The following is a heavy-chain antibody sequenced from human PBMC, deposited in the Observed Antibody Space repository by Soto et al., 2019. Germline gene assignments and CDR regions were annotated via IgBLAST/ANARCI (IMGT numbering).Heavy chain of an antibody. CDR1: GGSISSSNW. CDR2: IYHSGST. V-gene: IGHV4-4*02. CDR3: ARVGYSSSSGHPNFDY. D-gene: IGHD6-13*01. Sequence: PSETLSLTCAVSGGSISSSNWWSWVRQPPGKGLEWIGEIYHSGSTNYNPSLKSRVTISVDKSKNQFSLKLSSVTAADTAVYYCARVGYSSSSGHPNFDYWGQGTLVTVSS. J-gene: IGHJ4*02.